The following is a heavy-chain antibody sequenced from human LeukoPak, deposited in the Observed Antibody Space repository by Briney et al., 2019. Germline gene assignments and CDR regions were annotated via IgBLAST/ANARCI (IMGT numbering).Heavy chain of an antibody. CDR1: GFTFSSYA. J-gene: IGHJ4*02. CDR3: ARADGSVAGPPSGH. CDR2: ISYARFDK. V-gene: IGHV3-30-3*01. Sequence: GGSLRLSCAASGFTFSSYAMHWVRQAPGKGLEWVAIISYARFDKYYADSVKGRLTISRDNSKSTLYLQMISLRTEDTAVYYCARADGSVAGPPSGHWGQGTLVTVTS. D-gene: IGHD6-19*01.